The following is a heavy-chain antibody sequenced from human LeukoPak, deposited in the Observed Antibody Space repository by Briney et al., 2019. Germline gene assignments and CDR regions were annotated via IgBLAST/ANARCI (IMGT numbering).Heavy chain of an antibody. V-gene: IGHV1-18*01. CDR3: ARNSHGYGSGWQQFNFDY. CDR1: GYTITNYG. D-gene: IGHD6-19*01. Sequence: ASVKVSCKASGYTITNYGITWVRQAPGQGLEWMGWINTENGNTNYAERLQGRVTMTTDTSTRTAYMELRGLRSEDTAIYYCARNSHGYGSGWQQFNFDYWGQGTLVTVS. J-gene: IGHJ4*02. CDR2: INTENGNT.